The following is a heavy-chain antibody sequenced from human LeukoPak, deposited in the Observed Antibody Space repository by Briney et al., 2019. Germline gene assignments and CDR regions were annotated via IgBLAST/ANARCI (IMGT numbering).Heavy chain of an antibody. D-gene: IGHD1-26*01. Sequence: SETLSLTCTVSGYSITRGYNWGWVRQSPGKGLEWIAIISHAGDTYYNPSLKSRVTISVDTSKNHFSLNLASVTAPDTAVYFCGRGEVGEFDHWGQGTLVTVSS. CDR1: GYSITRGYN. V-gene: IGHV4-38-2*02. CDR2: ISHAGDT. J-gene: IGHJ4*02. CDR3: GRGEVGEFDH.